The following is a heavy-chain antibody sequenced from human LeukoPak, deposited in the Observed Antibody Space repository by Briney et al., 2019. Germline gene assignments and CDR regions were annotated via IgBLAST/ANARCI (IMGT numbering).Heavy chain of an antibody. CDR3: ARDPYYYYYMDV. CDR1: GFTFDDYA. CDR2: ISWNSGSI. J-gene: IGHJ6*03. Sequence: PGGSLRLSCAASGFTFDDYAMHWVRQAPGKGLEWVSGISWNSGSIGYADSVKGRFTISRDNSKNTLYLQMNSLRAEDTAVYYCARDPYYYYYMDVWGKGTTVTVSS. V-gene: IGHV3-9*01.